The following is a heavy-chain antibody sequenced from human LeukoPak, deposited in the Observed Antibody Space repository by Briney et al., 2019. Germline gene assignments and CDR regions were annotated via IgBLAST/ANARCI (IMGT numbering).Heavy chain of an antibody. CDR1: GFTFSGFW. CDR2: INSDGSEG. V-gene: IGHV3-7*03. Sequence: GGSLRLSCAVSGFTFSGFWMSWSRQAPGKGLVWVASINSDGSEGYYADVVKGRFTISRDNAKNSLYLQVNSLRAEDTAVYYCARSSYSSSSSVWGQGTMVTVSS. J-gene: IGHJ3*01. D-gene: IGHD6-6*01. CDR3: ARSSYSSSSSV.